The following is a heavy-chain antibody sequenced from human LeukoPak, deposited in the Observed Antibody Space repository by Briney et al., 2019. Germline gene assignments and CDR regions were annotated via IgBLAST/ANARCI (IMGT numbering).Heavy chain of an antibody. CDR1: GYSFAVFW. Sequence: VESLNISCKGSGYSFAVFWIGWVRQMTGKGLEWMGIIYPADSDTRYSPSFQGQVTISADKSISTAYLQWSSLKASDTAVYYCARQYGGHALDTFDIWGQGTMVTVSS. J-gene: IGHJ3*02. CDR2: IYPADSDT. V-gene: IGHV5-51*01. CDR3: ARQYGGHALDTFDI. D-gene: IGHD4-23*01.